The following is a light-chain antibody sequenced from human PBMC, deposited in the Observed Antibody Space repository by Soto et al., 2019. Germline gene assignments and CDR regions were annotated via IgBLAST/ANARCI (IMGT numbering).Light chain of an antibody. J-gene: IGKJ1*01. Sequence: DIQMTQSPSTLSASVGDRVTITCRASQSVNIDLAWYQQRSGKAPKLLIYGASILQSGVPSRFIGSVSGTEFTLSISTLQPYDFAPYYCKQYDTVPCTFGQWTNVKFK. CDR1: QSVNID. CDR2: GAS. CDR3: KQYDTVPCT. V-gene: IGKV1-5*01.